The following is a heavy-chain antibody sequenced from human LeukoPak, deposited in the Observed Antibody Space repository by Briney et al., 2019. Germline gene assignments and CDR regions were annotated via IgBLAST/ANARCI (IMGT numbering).Heavy chain of an antibody. CDR2: IYYTGST. D-gene: IGHD3-10*01. J-gene: IGHJ5*02. CDR3: ARGRGGARGTSFDP. V-gene: IGHV4-59*01. Sequence: PSETLSLTCIVSGGSISTYYWSWIRQPPGKGLEWIGYIYYTGSTTYNPSLKSRVSISVDTSKNKFSLDLNSVSAADTAVYYCARGRGGARGTSFDPWGQGTLVTVSS. CDR1: GGSISTYY.